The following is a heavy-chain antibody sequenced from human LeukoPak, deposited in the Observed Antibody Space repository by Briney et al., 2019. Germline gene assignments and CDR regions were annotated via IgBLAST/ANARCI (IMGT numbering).Heavy chain of an antibody. CDR2: ISGSGTDT. D-gene: IGHD4-17*01. V-gene: IGHV3-23*01. CDR1: GFTFSSYA. Sequence: PGGSLRLSCAASGFTFSSYAMSWVRQAPGKGLEWDSTISGSGTDTFYADSVKGRFTISRDNSKNTLYLQMSSLRAEDTAVYYCAKVATVTTYYYYYMDVWGKGTTVTVSS. CDR3: AKVATVTTYYYYYMDV. J-gene: IGHJ6*03.